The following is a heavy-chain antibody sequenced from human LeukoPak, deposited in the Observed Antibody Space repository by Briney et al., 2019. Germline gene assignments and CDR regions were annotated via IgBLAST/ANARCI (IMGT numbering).Heavy chain of an antibody. J-gene: IGHJ4*02. CDR1: GGSISSYY. Sequence: SETLSLTCSVSGGSISSYYWSWIRQPPGKGLEWIGYIYYSGSTNYNPSLKSRVTISVDTSKNQFSLILSSVTAADTAVYYCASNYYGSGSLDYWGQGTLVTVSS. CDR2: IYYSGST. CDR3: ASNYYGSGSLDY. V-gene: IGHV4-59*08. D-gene: IGHD3-10*01.